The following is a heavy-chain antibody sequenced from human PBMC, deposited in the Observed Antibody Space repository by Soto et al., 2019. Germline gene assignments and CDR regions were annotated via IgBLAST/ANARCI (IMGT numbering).Heavy chain of an antibody. V-gene: IGHV1-69*13. CDR2: IIPIFGTA. Sequence: SVKVSCKASGCTFSSYAISWVRQAPGQGLEWMGGIIPIFGTANYAQKFQGRVTITADESTSTAYMELSSLRSEDTAVYYCARDYKPSKPYKRFLTFDYWGQGTLVTVSS. CDR1: GCTFSSYA. J-gene: IGHJ4*02. CDR3: ARDYKPSKPYKRFLTFDY. D-gene: IGHD1-1*01.